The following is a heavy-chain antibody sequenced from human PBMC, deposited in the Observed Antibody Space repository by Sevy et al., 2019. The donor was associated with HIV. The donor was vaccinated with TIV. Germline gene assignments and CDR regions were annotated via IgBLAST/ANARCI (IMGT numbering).Heavy chain of an antibody. Sequence: SETLSLTCTVSGGSIGISGFYWGWIRQSPGKGLEWIGSVYYSGSAYYNPSLNGRVTMSADTSQNHFSLKLSSVTAADTAVYYCARLSGYSYGYGDYWGQGTLVTVSS. CDR2: VYYSGSA. J-gene: IGHJ4*02. CDR3: ARLSGYSYGYGDY. V-gene: IGHV4-39*02. CDR1: GGSIGISGFY. D-gene: IGHD5-18*01.